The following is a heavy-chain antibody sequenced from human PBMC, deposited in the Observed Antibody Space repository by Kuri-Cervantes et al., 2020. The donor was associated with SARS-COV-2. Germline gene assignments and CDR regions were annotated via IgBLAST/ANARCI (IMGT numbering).Heavy chain of an antibody. CDR1: GYTFTSYG. CDR3: ARGERGYSYGSYYYYMDV. J-gene: IGHJ6*03. D-gene: IGHD5-18*01. V-gene: IGHV1-18*01. Sequence: ASVKVSCKASGYTFTSYGISWVRQAPGQGLEWMGWISAYNGNTNYAQKLQGRVTMTTDTSTSTAYMELRSLRSDDTAVYYCARGERGYSYGSYYYYMDVWGKGTTVTVSS. CDR2: ISAYNGNT.